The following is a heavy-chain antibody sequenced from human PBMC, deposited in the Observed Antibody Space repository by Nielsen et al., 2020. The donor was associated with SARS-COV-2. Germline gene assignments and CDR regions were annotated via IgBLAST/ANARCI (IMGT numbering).Heavy chain of an antibody. CDR3: AKNGDIVVVPARNWFDP. D-gene: IGHD2-2*01. CDR2: ISGSGGST. V-gene: IGHV3-23*01. CDR1: GFTFSSYA. Sequence: GGSLRLSCAASGFTFSSYAMSWVRQAPGKGLEWVSAISGSGGSTYYADSVKGRFTISRDNSKNTLYLQMNSLRAEDTAVYYCAKNGDIVVVPARNWFDPWGQGTLVTVSS. J-gene: IGHJ5*02.